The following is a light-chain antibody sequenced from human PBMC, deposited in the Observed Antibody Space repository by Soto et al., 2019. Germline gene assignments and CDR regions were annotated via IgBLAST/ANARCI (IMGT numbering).Light chain of an antibody. CDR3: CSYACSSTFVA. J-gene: IGLJ2*01. Sequence: QSALTQPASVSGSPGQSVTISCTGTSNDVGRYFLVSWYQQHPGKAPKLIIFEDTKRPSGVSSRFSGSKSGNTASLTISGPQTEAEADYFCCSYACSSTFVAFGGGTKLTVL. CDR2: EDT. V-gene: IGLV2-23*02. CDR1: SNDVGRYFL.